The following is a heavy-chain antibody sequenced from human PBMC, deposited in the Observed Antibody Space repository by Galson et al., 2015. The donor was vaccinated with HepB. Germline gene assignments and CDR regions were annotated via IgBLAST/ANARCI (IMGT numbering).Heavy chain of an antibody. J-gene: IGHJ6*02. CDR3: ATGVGATIRDYYYGMDV. V-gene: IGHV1-18*04. CDR1: GYTFTSYG. D-gene: IGHD1-26*01. Sequence: SVKVSCKASGYTFTSYGISWVRQAPGQGLEWMGWISAYNGNTNYAQKLQGRVTMTTDTSTSTAYMELRSLRSDDTAVYYCATGVGATIRDYYYGMDVWGQGTTVTVSS. CDR2: ISAYNGNT.